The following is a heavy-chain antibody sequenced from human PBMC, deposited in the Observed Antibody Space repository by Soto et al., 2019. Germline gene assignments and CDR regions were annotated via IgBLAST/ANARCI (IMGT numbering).Heavy chain of an antibody. D-gene: IGHD1-26*01. CDR2: IYYSGST. CDR3: ARQGIVGNWRFGP. CDR1: GGSISSSSYY. V-gene: IGHV4-39*01. Sequence: SETLSLTCTVSGGSISSSSYYWGWIRQPPGKGLEWIGSIYYSGSTYYNPSLKSRVTISVDTSKNQFSLKLSSVTAADTAVYYCARQGIVGNWRFGPWGQGTLVTVSS. J-gene: IGHJ5*02.